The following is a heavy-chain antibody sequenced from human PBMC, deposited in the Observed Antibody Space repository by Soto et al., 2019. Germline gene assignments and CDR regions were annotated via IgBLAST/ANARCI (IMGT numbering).Heavy chain of an antibody. J-gene: IGHJ6*02. CDR2: ISPYNGNT. D-gene: IGHD3-3*01. CDR3: ARDQSFDRNYDDGIDV. CDR1: GCPFTHYG. Sequence: QVQLVQSGAEVKKHGASVKVSCQTYGCPFTHYGIGWVRQAPGLGLEWMGWISPYNGNTNYAQNVQGRVTLTTDTSTSTVFLEVRSLKSEDTAVYYCARDQSFDRNYDDGIDVWGQGTTITVSS. V-gene: IGHV1-18*01.